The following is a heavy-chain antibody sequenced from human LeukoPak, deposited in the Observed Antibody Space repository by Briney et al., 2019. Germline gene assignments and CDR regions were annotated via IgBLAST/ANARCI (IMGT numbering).Heavy chain of an antibody. J-gene: IGHJ4*02. Sequence: TGGSLRLSCAASGFTSSSYAMSWVRQAPGKGLEWVSAISGSGGSTYYADSVKGRFTISRDNSKNTLYLQMNSLRAEDTAVYYCAKDTLVEMATIIDYWGQGTLVTVSS. D-gene: IGHD5-24*01. CDR2: ISGSGGST. CDR1: GFTSSSYA. V-gene: IGHV3-23*01. CDR3: AKDTLVEMATIIDY.